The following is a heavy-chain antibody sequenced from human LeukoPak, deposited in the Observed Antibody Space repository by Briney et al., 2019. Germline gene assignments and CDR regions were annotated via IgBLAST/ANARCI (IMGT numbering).Heavy chain of an antibody. CDR3: ARGTRFDP. Sequence: ASVKVSCKASRYTFTSYAMHWVRQAPGQRLEWMGWINAGNGNTKYSQKFQGRVTITRDTSASTAYMELSSLRSEDTAVYYCARGTRFDPWGQGTLVTVSS. J-gene: IGHJ5*02. CDR1: RYTFTSYA. CDR2: INAGNGNT. V-gene: IGHV1-3*01.